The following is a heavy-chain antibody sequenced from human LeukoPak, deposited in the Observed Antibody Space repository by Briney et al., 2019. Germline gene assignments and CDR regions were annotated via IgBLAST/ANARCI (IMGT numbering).Heavy chain of an antibody. J-gene: IGHJ4*02. CDR3: VERGDCCCLYLAY. CDR1: GYTFSDVY. D-gene: IGHD3-16*01. CDR2: INPQSGAT. V-gene: IGHV1-2*02. Sequence: ASVKVSCKASGYTFSDVYIHWVRQAPGQGLEWMAWINPQSGATNYAQKFKGRITTTRDMSITTAYMELTTLRSDDTAVYYCVERGDCCCLYLAYWGQGTLVTVSS.